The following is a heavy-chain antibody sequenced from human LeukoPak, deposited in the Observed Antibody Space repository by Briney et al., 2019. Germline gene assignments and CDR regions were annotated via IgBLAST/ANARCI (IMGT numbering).Heavy chain of an antibody. CDR1: GFTFKTYA. Sequence: PGGSLRLSCAASGFTFKTYAMNWVRQVPGKGPEWVSSMSGSGSSTDYADSVKGRFTISRDNSKNTLYLQVNSLRAEDTAVYYCAKGGLYSSSMIDYWGQGTLVTVSS. D-gene: IGHD6-6*01. V-gene: IGHV3-23*01. CDR2: MSGSGSST. CDR3: AKGGLYSSSMIDY. J-gene: IGHJ4*02.